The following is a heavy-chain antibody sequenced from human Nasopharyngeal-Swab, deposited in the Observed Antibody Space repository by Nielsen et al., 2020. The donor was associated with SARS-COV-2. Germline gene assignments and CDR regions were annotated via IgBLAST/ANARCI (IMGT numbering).Heavy chain of an antibody. CDR3: ARDDGQLGDS. D-gene: IGHD6-6*01. CDR2: ISGSGDST. Sequence: GESLKISCAASGFTFNSYAMSWIRQAPGKALEWVSAISGSGDSTHYADSVTGRFTISRDNSKNTLDLQMNSLRPEDTAVYYCARDDGQLGDSWGQGTLVTVSS. CDR1: GFTFNSYA. V-gene: IGHV3-23*01. J-gene: IGHJ4*02.